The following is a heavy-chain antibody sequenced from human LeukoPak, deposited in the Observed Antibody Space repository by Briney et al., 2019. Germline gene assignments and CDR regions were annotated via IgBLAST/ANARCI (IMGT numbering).Heavy chain of an antibody. V-gene: IGHV4-59*01. CDR3: ARDRGAEYGYYYYRMDV. J-gene: IGHJ6*04. CDR2: IYYSGST. CDR1: GGSIRSYY. Sequence: SETLSLTCTVSGGSIRSYYWTWIRQPPGKGLEWIGYIYYSGSTNYNPSLKSRVTISVDTSKNQFSLKLSSVTAADTAVYYCARDRGAEYGYYYYRMDVWGKGTTVTVSS. D-gene: IGHD2-2*01.